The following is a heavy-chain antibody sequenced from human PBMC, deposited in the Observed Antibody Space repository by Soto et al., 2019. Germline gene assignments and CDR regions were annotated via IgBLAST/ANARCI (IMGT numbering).Heavy chain of an antibody. D-gene: IGHD2-15*01. CDR3: AKGSFSTHHFLDP. CDR2: ISSDGNDK. J-gene: IGHJ5*02. Sequence: QVQLVESGGGVVQPGRSLRLSCAASAFTFSNYGMHWVRQAPGKGLEWVTTISSDGNDKYYADSVRVRFTISRDKSKTTLHLQMYGLRPADTAVYSCAKGSFSTHHFLDPWGQGPLVNVSS. V-gene: IGHV3-30*18. CDR1: AFTFSNYG.